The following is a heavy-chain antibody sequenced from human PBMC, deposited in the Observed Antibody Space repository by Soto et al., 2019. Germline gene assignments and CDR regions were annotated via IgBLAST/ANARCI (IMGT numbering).Heavy chain of an antibody. CDR2: TSWESGTI. D-gene: IGHD2-2*02. J-gene: IGHJ4*02. CDR3: ASAPVIVVVPAAIRDY. CDR1: GFTFDDHA. Sequence: GGSLRLSCAASGFTFDDHAMHWVRQAPGKGLEWVSGTSWESGTIGFAASVKGRFTISRDNSKNTLYLQMNSLRAEDTAVYYCASAPVIVVVPAAIRDYWGQGTLVTVSS. V-gene: IGHV3-9*01.